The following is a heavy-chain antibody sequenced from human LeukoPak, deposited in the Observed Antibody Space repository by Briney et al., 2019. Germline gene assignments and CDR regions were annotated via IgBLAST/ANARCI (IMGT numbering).Heavy chain of an antibody. CDR2: ISYDGSNK. D-gene: IGHD6-13*01. V-gene: IGHV3-30*03. Sequence: GGSLRLSCAASGFTFSSYGMHWVRQAPGKGLEWVAVISYDGSNKYYADSVKGRFTISRDNSKNTLYLQMNSLRAEDTAVYYCARGTGYSSSWYGGDYWGQGTLVTVSS. CDR1: GFTFSSYG. J-gene: IGHJ4*02. CDR3: ARGTGYSSSWYGGDY.